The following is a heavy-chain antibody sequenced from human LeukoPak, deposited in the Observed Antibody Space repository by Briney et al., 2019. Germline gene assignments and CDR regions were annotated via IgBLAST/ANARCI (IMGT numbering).Heavy chain of an antibody. Sequence: GGSLRLSCAASGFTFSSYWMSWVRQAPGKGLEWVANIKQDGSEKYYVDSVKGRFTISRDNSKNTLYLQMNSLRAEDTAVYYCAKVQYDILTGYDYWGQGTLVTVSS. V-gene: IGHV3-7*03. CDR3: AKVQYDILTGYDY. D-gene: IGHD3-9*01. CDR2: IKQDGSEK. J-gene: IGHJ4*02. CDR1: GFTFSSYW.